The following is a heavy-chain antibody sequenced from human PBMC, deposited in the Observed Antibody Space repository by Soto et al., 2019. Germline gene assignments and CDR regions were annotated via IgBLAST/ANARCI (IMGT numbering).Heavy chain of an antibody. CDR2: IYPGDSDT. CDR1: GYSFTSYW. V-gene: IGHV5-51*01. J-gene: IGHJ6*04. CDR3: VRITMVRGVIWPSVDV. D-gene: IGHD3-10*01. Sequence: GESLKISCKGSGYSFTSYWIGWVRQMPGKGLEWMGIIYPGDSDTRYSPSFQGQVTISADKSISTAYLQWSSLKASDTAMYYCVRITMVRGVIWPSVDVWGKGTTVTVSS.